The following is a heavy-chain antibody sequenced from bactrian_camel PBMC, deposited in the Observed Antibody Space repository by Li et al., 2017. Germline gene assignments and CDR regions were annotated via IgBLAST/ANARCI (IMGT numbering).Heavy chain of an antibody. D-gene: IGHD2*01. CDR1: GFTFSNNW. CDR2: INAGDGTI. J-gene: IGHJ4*01. V-gene: IGHV3S19*01. Sequence: VQLVESGGGLVQTGGSLRLSCTASGFTFSNNWMHWVRQVPGKGLERVSRINAGDGTIASADSVAGRFTISRDNAQNTLYLKMNNLKPEDSAMYYCAADTVNLQTARWYTYWGQGTQVTVSS. CDR3: AADTVNLQTARWYTY.